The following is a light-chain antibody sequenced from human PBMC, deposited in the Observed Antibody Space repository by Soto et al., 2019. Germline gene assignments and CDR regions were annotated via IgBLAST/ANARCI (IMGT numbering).Light chain of an antibody. CDR3: QQYNNWPPMYA. CDR1: QSVSSN. CDR2: GAS. Sequence: EIVMTQSPATLSVSTGERATLSCRANQSVSSNLAWYQQKPGQAPRLLIYGASTRATGIPARFSGSGSGTEFTLTISSLQSEDFAVYYCQQYNNWPPMYAFGQGTKLEIK. V-gene: IGKV3-15*01. J-gene: IGKJ2*01.